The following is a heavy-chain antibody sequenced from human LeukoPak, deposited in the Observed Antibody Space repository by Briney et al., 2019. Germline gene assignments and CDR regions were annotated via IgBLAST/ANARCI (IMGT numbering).Heavy chain of an antibody. Sequence: PSETLSLTCTVSGYSISSGYYWGWIRQPPGQGLEWIGSIYHSGSTYYNPSLKSRVTISLDTSKNQFSLKLSSVTAADTAMYYCARDLSRDGCNRWGQGTLVTVSS. J-gene: IGHJ5*02. CDR2: IYHSGST. V-gene: IGHV4-38-2*02. CDR3: ARDLSRDGCNR. CDR1: GYSISSGYY. D-gene: IGHD5-24*01.